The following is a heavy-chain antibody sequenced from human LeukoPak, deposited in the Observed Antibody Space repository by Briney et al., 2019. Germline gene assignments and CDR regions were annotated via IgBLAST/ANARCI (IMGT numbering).Heavy chain of an antibody. Sequence: SETLSLTCAVYGGSFSGYYWSWIRQPPGKGLEWIGEINHSGSTNYNPSLKSRVTISVDTSKNQFSLKLSSVTAADTAVYYCARVIAAAGIVWFDPWGQGTLVTVSS. CDR3: ARVIAAAGIVWFDP. V-gene: IGHV4-34*01. D-gene: IGHD6-13*01. CDR2: INHSGST. CDR1: GGSFSGYY. J-gene: IGHJ5*02.